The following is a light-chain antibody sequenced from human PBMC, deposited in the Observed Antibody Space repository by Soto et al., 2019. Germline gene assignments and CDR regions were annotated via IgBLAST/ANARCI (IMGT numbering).Light chain of an antibody. CDR3: QSYDSSLSGSV. J-gene: IGLJ3*02. CDR2: RDS. CDR1: SSNIGAGYD. V-gene: IGLV1-40*01. Sequence: QSVLTQPPSVSGAPGQRVTISCTGSSSNIGAGYDVHWYQQLPGTAPKLLIYRDSTRPSGVPDRFSGSKSGTSASLAITGLQAEDEADYYCQSYDSSLSGSVFGGGTKLPVL.